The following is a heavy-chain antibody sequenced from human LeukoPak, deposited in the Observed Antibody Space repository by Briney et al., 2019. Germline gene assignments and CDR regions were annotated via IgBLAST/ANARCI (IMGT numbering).Heavy chain of an antibody. V-gene: IGHV1-2*02. CDR1: GYTFTGYY. J-gene: IGHJ4*02. Sequence: ASVKVSCTASGYTFTGYYMHWVRQAPGQGLEWMGWINPNSGGTNYAQKFQGRVTMTRDTSISTAYMELSRLRSDDTAVYYCARGGTIFGVVANDFDYWGQGTLVTVSS. D-gene: IGHD3-3*01. CDR2: INPNSGGT. CDR3: ARGGTIFGVVANDFDY.